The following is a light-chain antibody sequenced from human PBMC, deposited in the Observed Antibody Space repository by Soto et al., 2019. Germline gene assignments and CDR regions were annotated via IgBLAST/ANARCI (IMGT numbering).Light chain of an antibody. V-gene: IGKV3-11*01. Sequence: IVLTQSPVTLSLSPGERATLSCRASQSVSNYLDWHHQNPGQAPRLLIYGESTRAPGLPARFSGSGSGTDFTLTISGLEPEDFPLYYCQQSTNWPITFGQGTPLEI. CDR3: QQSTNWPIT. J-gene: IGKJ5*01. CDR1: QSVSNY. CDR2: GES.